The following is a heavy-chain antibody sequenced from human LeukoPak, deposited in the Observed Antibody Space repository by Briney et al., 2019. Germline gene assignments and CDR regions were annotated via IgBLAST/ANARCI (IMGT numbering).Heavy chain of an antibody. CDR1: GYNFGNSW. Sequence: GESLKISCKGSGYNFGNSWIAWVRQMPGKGLEWMGIIYPGDSDTKYGPSFQGQVTISADKSISTAYLQWSSLKASDSAIYYYARKEYMDVWGEGTTVTVSS. V-gene: IGHV5-51*01. CDR3: ARKEYMDV. J-gene: IGHJ6*03. CDR2: IYPGDSDT.